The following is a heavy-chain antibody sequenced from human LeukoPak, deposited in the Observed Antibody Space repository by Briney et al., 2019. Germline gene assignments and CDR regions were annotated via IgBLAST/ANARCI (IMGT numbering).Heavy chain of an antibody. Sequence: PSETLSLTCTVSGGSISTYYWSWIRQPPGKGLELIGYIYSTGITDYNPSLTSRVTISVDTSKNQFSLKLSSVTAADTAVYYCARFIGSSGYYDYWGHGTLVTVPS. CDR1: GGSISTYY. V-gene: IGHV4-59*01. CDR3: ARFIGSSGYYDY. J-gene: IGHJ4*01. CDR2: IYSTGIT. D-gene: IGHD3-22*01.